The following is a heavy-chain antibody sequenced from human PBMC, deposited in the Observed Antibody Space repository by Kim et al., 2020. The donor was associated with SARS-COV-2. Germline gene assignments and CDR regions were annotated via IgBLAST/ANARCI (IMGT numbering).Heavy chain of an antibody. Sequence: GGSLRLSCAASGFTFDDYTMHWVRQAPGKGLEWVSLISWDGGSTYYADSVKGRFTISRDNSKNSLYLQMNSLRTEDTALYYCAKATPEVVVVPAAMEETRYYYYYGMDVWGQGTTVTVSS. J-gene: IGHJ6*02. D-gene: IGHD2-2*01. CDR3: AKATPEVVVVPAAMEETRYYYYYGMDV. V-gene: IGHV3-43*01. CDR2: ISWDGGST. CDR1: GFTFDDYT.